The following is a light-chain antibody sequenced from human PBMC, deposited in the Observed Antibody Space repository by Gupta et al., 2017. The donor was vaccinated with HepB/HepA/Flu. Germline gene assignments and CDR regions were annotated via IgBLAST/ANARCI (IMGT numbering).Light chain of an antibody. V-gene: IGKV1-5*03. CDR2: KAS. CDR1: QNIDSW. Sequence: DIQMTQSPSILSASVVDRVTITCRASQNIDSWLAWYQQKPGKAPTLLIYKASTLESGVPSTFSGSGSGTEFTLTISSLQPHDFATYYCQQYSDYPCTFGQGTKLEIK. J-gene: IGKJ2*02. CDR3: QQYSDYPCT.